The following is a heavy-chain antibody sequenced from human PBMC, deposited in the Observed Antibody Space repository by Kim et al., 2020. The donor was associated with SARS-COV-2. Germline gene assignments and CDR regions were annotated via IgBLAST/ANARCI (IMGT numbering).Heavy chain of an antibody. J-gene: IGHJ6*02. D-gene: IGHD3-10*01. Sequence: GRFTISRENAKNSLYLQMNSLRAGDTAVYYCARGDYGSGSYYYYYYGMDVWGQGTTVTVSS. V-gene: IGHV3-13*01. CDR3: ARGDYGSGSYYYYYYGMDV.